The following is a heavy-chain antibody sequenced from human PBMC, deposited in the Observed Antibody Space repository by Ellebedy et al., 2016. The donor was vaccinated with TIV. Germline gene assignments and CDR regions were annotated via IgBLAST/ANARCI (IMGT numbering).Heavy chain of an antibody. CDR3: ARDLDKSSGWYGGAAY. V-gene: IGHV3-30-3*01. J-gene: IGHJ4*02. CDR2: ISHDGSSQ. D-gene: IGHD6-19*01. Sequence: PGGSLRLSCVASGFTFDSYAMHWVRQAPGKGLEWVAVISHDGSSQYYADSVKGRLPVSRDNSMTTVYLEMKSLRAEDTALYYCARDLDKSSGWYGGAAYWGQGTQVTVSS. CDR1: GFTFDSYA.